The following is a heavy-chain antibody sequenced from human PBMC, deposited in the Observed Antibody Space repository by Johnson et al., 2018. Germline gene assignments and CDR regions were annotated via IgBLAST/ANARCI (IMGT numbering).Heavy chain of an antibody. V-gene: IGHV4-39*01. J-gene: IGHJ4*02. Sequence: QVQLQESGPGLVKPSETLSLTCTVSGDSIDSGSYYWGWIRPPPGKGLEWIGNVYYSGSPYYPPSLQSRVALSVDTSKNQFSLRLSSVTAADTAVYYCARPYYYDRIGYFYFDYWGLGTLVTVSS. D-gene: IGHD3-22*01. CDR2: VYYSGSP. CDR3: ARPYYYDRIGYFYFDY. CDR1: GDSIDSGSYY.